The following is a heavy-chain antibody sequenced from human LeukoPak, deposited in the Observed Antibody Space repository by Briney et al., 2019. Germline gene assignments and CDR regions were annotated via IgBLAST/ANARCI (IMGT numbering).Heavy chain of an antibody. V-gene: IGHV3-30-3*01. D-gene: IGHD2-15*01. CDR2: ISYDGSNK. Sequence: PGGSLRLSCAASGFTFSSYAMHWVRQAPGKGLEWVAVISYDGSNKYYADSVKGRFTISRDNSKNTLYLQMNSLRAEDTAVYYCARAGYCSGGSCYPHYWGQGTLVTVSS. CDR3: ARAGYCSGGSCYPHY. CDR1: GFTFSSYA. J-gene: IGHJ4*02.